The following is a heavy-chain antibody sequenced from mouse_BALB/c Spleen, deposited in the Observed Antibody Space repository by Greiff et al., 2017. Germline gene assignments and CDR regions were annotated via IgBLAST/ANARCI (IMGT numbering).Heavy chain of an antibody. CDR3: AREYDYDFDY. Sequence: VQLQQSGAELVRPGTSVKVSCKASGYAFTNYLIEWVKQRPGQGLEWIGVINPGSGGTNYNEKFKGKATLTADKSSSTAYMQLSSLTSDDSAVYFCAREYDYDFDYWGQGTTLTVSS. CDR2: INPGSGGT. CDR1: GYAFTNYL. V-gene: IGHV1-54*01. D-gene: IGHD2-4*01. J-gene: IGHJ2*01.